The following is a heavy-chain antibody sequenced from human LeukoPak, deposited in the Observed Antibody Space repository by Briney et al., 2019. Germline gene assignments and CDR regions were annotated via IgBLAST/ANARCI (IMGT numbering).Heavy chain of an antibody. J-gene: IGHJ4*02. V-gene: IGHV3-21*01. CDR3: ARAYYDFWSGYVDY. D-gene: IGHD3-3*01. Sequence: GGSLRLPCAASGFTFSSYSMNWVRQAPGKGLEWVSSISSSSSYIYYADSVKGRFTISRDNAKNSLYLQMNSLRAEDTAVYYCARAYYDFWSGYVDYWGQGTLVTVSS. CDR1: GFTFSSYS. CDR2: ISSSSSYI.